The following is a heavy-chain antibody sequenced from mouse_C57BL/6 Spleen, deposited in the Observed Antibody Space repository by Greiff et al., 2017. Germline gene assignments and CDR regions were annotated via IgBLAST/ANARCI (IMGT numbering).Heavy chain of an antibody. CDR2: IRLKSDNYAT. J-gene: IGHJ3*01. Sequence: EVMLVESGGGLVQPGGSMKLSCVASGFTFSNYWMNWVRQSPEKGLEWVAQIRLKSDNYATHYAESVKGRFTISRDDSKSSVYLQMNNLRAEDTGIYYCTVDSSGFAYWGQGTLVTVSA. V-gene: IGHV6-3*01. D-gene: IGHD3-2*02. CDR3: TVDSSGFAY. CDR1: GFTFSNYW.